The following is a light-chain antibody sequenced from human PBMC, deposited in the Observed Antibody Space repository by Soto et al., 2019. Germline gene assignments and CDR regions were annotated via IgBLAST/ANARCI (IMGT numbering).Light chain of an antibody. J-gene: IGLJ1*01. V-gene: IGLV2-8*01. CDR1: SSDVGAYNY. CDR2: EVS. CDR3: SSYAGSSTV. Sequence: SVLTQPPSASGSPGQSVTISCTGTSSDVGAYNYVSWYQQHPGKAPKLMIYEVSYRPSGVPHRFSGSKSGNTASLTVSGLQAEDEADYYCSSYAGSSTVFGTGTKGAVL.